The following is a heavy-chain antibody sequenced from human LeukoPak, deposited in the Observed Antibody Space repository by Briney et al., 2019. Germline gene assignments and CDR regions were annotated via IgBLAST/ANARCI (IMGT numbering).Heavy chain of an antibody. D-gene: IGHD2-15*01. CDR1: GFTFSSYG. CDR2: ISGSGGST. Sequence: GGSLRLSCAASGFTFSSYGMSWVRQAPGKGLEWVSAISGSGGSTYYADSVKGRFTISRDNSNNTLYLQMNSLRAEDTAVYYCARDDIRSGILASAGVRYWGQGTLVTVSS. CDR3: ARDDIRSGILASAGVRY. V-gene: IGHV3-23*01. J-gene: IGHJ4*02.